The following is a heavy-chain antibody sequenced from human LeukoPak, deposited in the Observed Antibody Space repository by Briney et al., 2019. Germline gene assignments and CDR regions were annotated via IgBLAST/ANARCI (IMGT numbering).Heavy chain of an antibody. CDR2: IKSNADGGTP. Sequence: GGYLRLSCAASGYSFMNAWMIWVRQAPGKGLEWVGRIKSNADGGTPDYAAPARGRFTISRDDSKNTLYLQMNSLKTEDTAVYYCTTFYHEYSPYWGRGTLVTVSS. CDR3: TTFYHEYSPY. D-gene: IGHD2/OR15-2a*01. CDR1: GYSFMNAW. J-gene: IGHJ4*02. V-gene: IGHV3-15*01.